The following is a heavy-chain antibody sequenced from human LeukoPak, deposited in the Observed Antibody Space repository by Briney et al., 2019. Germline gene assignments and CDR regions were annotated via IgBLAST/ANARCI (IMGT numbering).Heavy chain of an antibody. CDR1: GFTFSSYE. CDR2: ISISGSSI. J-gene: IGHJ4*02. CDR3: ARVSYDSSGYHTLDY. D-gene: IGHD3-22*01. Sequence: GGSLRLSCAASGFTFSSYEMNWVRQAPGKGLEWVSYISISGSSIYYADSVKGRFTISRDNAKNSLYLQMNSLRAEDTAVYYCARVSYDSSGYHTLDYWGQGTLVTVSS. V-gene: IGHV3-48*03.